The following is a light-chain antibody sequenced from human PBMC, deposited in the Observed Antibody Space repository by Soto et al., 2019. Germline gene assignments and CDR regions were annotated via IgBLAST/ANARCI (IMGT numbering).Light chain of an antibody. J-gene: IGKJ3*01. Sequence: ESGVTKDPSTRSLPSGERTSRSCRASQCVSSYLAWYQQKPGQAPRLLIYDASNRATGIPARFSGSGSGTDFTYTISILAPEDFAVYYSHQRYNLNTFGPGTKVDIK. V-gene: IGKV3-11*01. CDR1: QCVSSY. CDR3: HQRYNLNT. CDR2: DAS.